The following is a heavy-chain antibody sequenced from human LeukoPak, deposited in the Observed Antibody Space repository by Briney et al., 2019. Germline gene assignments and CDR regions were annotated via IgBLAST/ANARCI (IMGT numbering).Heavy chain of an antibody. CDR3: ARTPTWFGDLFDY. CDR2: INSDGSST. Sequence: GSLSLSCPASGFTFSSYWRHWVRQAPGKGLMWFSRINSDGSSTSYADSVRGRFTISRDNAKNTLYLQMNSLRAEDTAVYYCARTPTWFGDLFDYWGQGTLVTVSS. V-gene: IGHV3-74*01. J-gene: IGHJ4*02. CDR1: GFTFSSYW. D-gene: IGHD3-10*01.